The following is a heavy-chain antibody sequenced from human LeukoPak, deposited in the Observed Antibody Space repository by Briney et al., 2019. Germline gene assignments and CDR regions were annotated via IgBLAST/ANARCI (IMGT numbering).Heavy chain of an antibody. CDR2: IKQDGSEK. Sequence: GGSLRLSCAASGFTFSSCWMNWVRQAPGKGLEWVANIKQDGSEKYYVDSVKGRFTISRDNAKNSLYLQMNSLRAEDTAVYYCARDPYSGAYGDTYYYFMDVWGKGTTVTISS. J-gene: IGHJ6*03. CDR3: ARDPYSGAYGDTYYYFMDV. D-gene: IGHD1-26*01. CDR1: GFTFSSCW. V-gene: IGHV3-7*01.